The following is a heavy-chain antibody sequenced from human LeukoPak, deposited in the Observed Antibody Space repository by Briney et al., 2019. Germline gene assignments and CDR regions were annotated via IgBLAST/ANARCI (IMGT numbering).Heavy chain of an antibody. CDR2: ISYGGSNK. V-gene: IGHV3-30*04. J-gene: IGHJ4*02. Sequence: GGSLRLSCAASGFTFSTYAMHWVRQAPGKGLEWVAIISYGGSNKYYADSVKGRFTISRDNSKNTLYLQVNSLRAEDTAVYYCARSDYYGSGSYLGYWGQGTLVTVSS. CDR3: ARSDYYGSGSYLGY. CDR1: GFTFSTYA. D-gene: IGHD3-10*01.